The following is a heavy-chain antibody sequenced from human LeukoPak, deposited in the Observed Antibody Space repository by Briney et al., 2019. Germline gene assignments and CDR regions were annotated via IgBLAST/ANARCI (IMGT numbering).Heavy chain of an antibody. V-gene: IGHV3-9*01. J-gene: IGHJ4*02. CDR1: GFTFDDYA. CDR3: AKDSAAGISYFDY. D-gene: IGHD6-13*01. Sequence: GRSLRLSCAASGFTFDDYAMHWVRQAPGKGLEWVSGISWNSGSIGYADSVKGRFTISRDNAKNSLYLQMNSLRAEDTALYYCAKDSAAGISYFDYWGQGTLVTVSS. CDR2: ISWNSGSI.